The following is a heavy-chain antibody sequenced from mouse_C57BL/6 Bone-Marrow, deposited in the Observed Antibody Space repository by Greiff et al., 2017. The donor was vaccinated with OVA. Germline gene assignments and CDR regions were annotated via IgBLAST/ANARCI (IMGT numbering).Heavy chain of an antibody. Sequence: EVQLQQSGPELVKPGASVKIPCKASGYTFTDYNMDWVKQSHGKSLEWIGDINPNNGGTIYNQKFKGKATLTVDKSSSTAYMELRSLTSEDTAVYYCARSTLITTVVADFDYWGQGTTLTVSS. D-gene: IGHD1-1*01. CDR2: INPNNGGT. V-gene: IGHV1-18*01. CDR3: ARSTLITTVVADFDY. CDR1: GYTFTDYN. J-gene: IGHJ2*01.